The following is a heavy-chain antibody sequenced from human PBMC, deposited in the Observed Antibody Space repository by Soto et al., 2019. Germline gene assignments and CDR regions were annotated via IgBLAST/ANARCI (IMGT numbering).Heavy chain of an antibody. CDR3: AREGGNDYGDYGGDAFDI. D-gene: IGHD4-17*01. V-gene: IGHV3-33*01. Sequence: QVQLVESGGGVVQPGRSLRLSCAASGFTFSSYGMHWVRQAPGKGLEWVAVIWYDGSNKYYADSVKGRFTISRDNSKNTLYLQMNSLRAEDTAVYYCAREGGNDYGDYGGDAFDIWGQGTMVTVSS. CDR1: GFTFSSYG. J-gene: IGHJ3*02. CDR2: IWYDGSNK.